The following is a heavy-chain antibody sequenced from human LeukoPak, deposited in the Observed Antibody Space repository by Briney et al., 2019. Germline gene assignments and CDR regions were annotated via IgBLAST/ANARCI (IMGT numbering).Heavy chain of an antibody. V-gene: IGHV3-11*01. CDR3: AREQWFRWEY. Sequence: GGSLRLSCEASGFSVSNYYMVWVRQPPGKGLECISYIPNDDSVIYYADSVRGRLSVSRDSAKDSLSLQLNSLRAEDTAVYYCAREQWFRWEYWGQGILVTVSS. D-gene: IGHD3-22*01. CDR1: GFSVSNYY. J-gene: IGHJ4*02. CDR2: IPNDDSVI.